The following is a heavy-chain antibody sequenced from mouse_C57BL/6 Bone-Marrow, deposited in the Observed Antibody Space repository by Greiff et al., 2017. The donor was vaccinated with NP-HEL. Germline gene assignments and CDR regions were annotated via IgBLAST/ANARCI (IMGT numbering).Heavy chain of an antibody. Sequence: QVQLQQPGAELVKPGASVKLSCKASGYTFTSYWMQWVKQRPGQGLEWIGEIDPSDSYTNYNQKFKGKATLTVDTSSSTAYMQLSSLTSEDSAVYYCAVKYYFDYWGQGTTLTVSS. CDR3: AVKYYFDY. CDR2: IDPSDSYT. D-gene: IGHD1-3*01. V-gene: IGHV1-50*01. J-gene: IGHJ2*01. CDR1: GYTFTSYW.